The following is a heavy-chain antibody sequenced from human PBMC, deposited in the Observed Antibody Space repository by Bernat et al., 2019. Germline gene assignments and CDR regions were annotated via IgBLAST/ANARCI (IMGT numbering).Heavy chain of an antibody. CDR3: ARSLNTIVVVPAAIDY. V-gene: IGHV1-46*01. D-gene: IGHD2-2*01. J-gene: IGHJ4*02. CDR1: GYTFTSYY. CDR2: INPSGGST. Sequence: QVQLVQSGAEVKKPGASVKVSCKASGYTFTSYYMHWVRQAPGQGLEWMGIINPSGGSTSYAQKFQGRVTTTRDTSTSTVYMELSSLRSEDTAVYYCARSLNTIVVVPAAIDYWGQGTLVTVSS.